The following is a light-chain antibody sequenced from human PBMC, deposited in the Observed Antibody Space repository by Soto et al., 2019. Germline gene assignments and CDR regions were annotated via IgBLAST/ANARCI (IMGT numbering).Light chain of an antibody. J-gene: IGKJ5*01. Sequence: DIHLTQSPSTLSASVGDRVTITCRASQSVSIWLAWYRQKPGKAPEVLVWDASSLQRGVPSRFSGSGSGTDFTLTISSVQPEDFATYYCQQAKTLPPTFGRGTRLEIK. CDR2: DAS. CDR1: QSVSIW. CDR3: QQAKTLPPT. V-gene: IGKV1-5*01.